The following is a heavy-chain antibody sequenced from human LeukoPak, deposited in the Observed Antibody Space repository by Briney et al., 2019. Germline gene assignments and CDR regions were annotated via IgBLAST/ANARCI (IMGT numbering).Heavy chain of an antibody. CDR2: IRYDGSNK. J-gene: IGHJ4*02. D-gene: IGHD2-2*03. CDR1: GFTFSSYG. CDR3: AKIGYCSSTSCHDFDY. Sequence: PGGSLRLSCAASGFTFSSYGMHWVRQAPGKGLEGVAFIRYDGSNKYYADSVKGRFTISRDNSKNTLYLQMNSLRAEDTAVYYCAKIGYCSSTSCHDFDYWGQGTLVTVSS. V-gene: IGHV3-30*02.